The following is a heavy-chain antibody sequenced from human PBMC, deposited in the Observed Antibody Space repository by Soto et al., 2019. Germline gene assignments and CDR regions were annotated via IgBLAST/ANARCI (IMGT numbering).Heavy chain of an antibody. CDR3: AKLLGYCSSTSCYALAFDI. D-gene: IGHD2-2*01. CDR1: GFTFSSYA. V-gene: IGHV3-23*01. Sequence: EVQLLESGGGLVQPGGSLRLSCAASGFTFSSYAMSWVRQAPGKGLEWVSAISGSGGSTYYADSVKGRFTISRDNSKNTQYLQMNSLRAEDTAVYYCAKLLGYCSSTSCYALAFDIWGQGTMVTVSS. CDR2: ISGSGGST. J-gene: IGHJ3*02.